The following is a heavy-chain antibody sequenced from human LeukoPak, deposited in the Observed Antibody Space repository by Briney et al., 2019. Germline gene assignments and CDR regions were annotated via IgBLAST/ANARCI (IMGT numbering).Heavy chain of an antibody. J-gene: IGHJ6*03. Sequence: SETLSLTCTVSGGSISSYYWSWIRQPAGKGLEWIGRIYTSGSTNYNPSLKSRVPMSVDTSKNQFSLKLSSVTAADTAVYYCARGRSSMVRGYYYYYMDVWGKGTTVTISS. CDR1: GGSISSYY. CDR2: IYTSGST. D-gene: IGHD3-10*01. V-gene: IGHV4-4*07. CDR3: ARGRSSMVRGYYYYYMDV.